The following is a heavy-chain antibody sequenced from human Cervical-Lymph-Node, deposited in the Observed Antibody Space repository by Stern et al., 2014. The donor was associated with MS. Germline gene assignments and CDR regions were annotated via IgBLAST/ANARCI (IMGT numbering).Heavy chain of an antibody. CDR3: ARGLMWYFDI. Sequence: QVQLQESGPGLVKPSQTLSLTCTVSGGSISSGGYYWSWIRQHPGKGLEWIGHIYDSGSIYYNPSLKSRGSISVDTSKNHISLKLSSVTAADTAVYYCARGLMWYFDIWGRGTLVTVSS. CDR1: GGSISSGGYY. J-gene: IGHJ2*01. D-gene: IGHD3-16*01. V-gene: IGHV4-31*03. CDR2: IYDSGSI.